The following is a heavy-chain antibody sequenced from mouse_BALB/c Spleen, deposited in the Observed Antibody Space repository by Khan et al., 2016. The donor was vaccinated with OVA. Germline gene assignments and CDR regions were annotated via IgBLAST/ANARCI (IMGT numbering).Heavy chain of an antibody. CDR1: GFSLTSYA. V-gene: IGHV2-6-2*01. J-gene: IGHJ4*01. CDR3: SRQQFPRSMDS. CDR2: IWSDGRT. Sequence: QVQLKESGPDLVAPSQSLSITCTVSGFSLTSYAIHWVRQPPGKGLEWLVVIWSDGRTTYNSALKSRLSISKDNSKSQVFLKINSLQTDDTAMDYCSRQQFPRSMDSWGQGTSVTVSS.